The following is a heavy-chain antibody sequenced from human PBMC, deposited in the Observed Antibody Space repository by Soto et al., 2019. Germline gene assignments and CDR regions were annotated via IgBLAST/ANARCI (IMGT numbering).Heavy chain of an antibody. D-gene: IGHD2-2*01. CDR1: GYTFTSYG. J-gene: IGHJ6*02. Sequence: QVQLVQSGAEVKKPGASVKVSCKSSGYTFTSYGISWVRQAPGQGLEWMGWISAYNGNTNYAQKLQGRVTMTTGTSTSTDYMELRSLRSDDTAVYYCARDWIGYCISTSCPTYGMDVWGQGTTVTVSS. CDR2: ISAYNGNT. CDR3: ARDWIGYCISTSCPTYGMDV. V-gene: IGHV1-18*01.